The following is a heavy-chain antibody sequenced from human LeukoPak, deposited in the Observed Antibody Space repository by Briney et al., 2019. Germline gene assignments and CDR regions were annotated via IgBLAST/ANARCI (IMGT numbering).Heavy chain of an antibody. D-gene: IGHD3-10*01. V-gene: IGHV3-23*01. CDR2: ISDSGGST. CDR3: AKDRGVGYGSGRGYFDY. CDR1: GFTFSSYA. Sequence: GGSLRLSCVASGFTFSSYAMNWVRQAPGKGLEWVSSISDSGGSTFYADSVKGQFTISRDNSKNTLYLQMNSLRAEDTAVYYCAKDRGVGYGSGRGYFDYWGQGTLVTVSS. J-gene: IGHJ4*02.